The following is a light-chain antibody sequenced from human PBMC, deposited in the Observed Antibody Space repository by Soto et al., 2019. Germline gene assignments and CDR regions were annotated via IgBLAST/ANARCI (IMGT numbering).Light chain of an antibody. J-gene: IGLJ2*01. CDR3: QTWGTDIVV. V-gene: IGLV4-69*01. Sequence: QPVLTQSPSASASLGASVKLTCTLSSGHSSYAIAWHQQQPEKGPRYLMKLNSDGSHSKGDGIPDRFSGSSSGAERYLTISSLQYEDEADYYCQTWGTDIVVFGGGTQLTVL. CDR1: SGHSSYA. CDR2: LNSDGSH.